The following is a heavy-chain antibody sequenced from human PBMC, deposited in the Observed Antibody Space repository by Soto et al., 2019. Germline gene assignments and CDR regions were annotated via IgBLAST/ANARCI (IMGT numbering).Heavy chain of an antibody. D-gene: IGHD2-15*01. CDR2: IKQDGSEK. Sequence: GGSLRLSCAASGFTFSSYWMSWVRQAPGKGLEWVGNIKQDGSEKYYVYSVKGRFTIVRDNDKNSLYRQMNSLRAEDTAVYYCASRSNCSGGSCYFDSWGQGTLVTVSS. CDR1: GFTFSSYW. V-gene: IGHV3-7*03. CDR3: ASRSNCSGGSCYFDS. J-gene: IGHJ4*02.